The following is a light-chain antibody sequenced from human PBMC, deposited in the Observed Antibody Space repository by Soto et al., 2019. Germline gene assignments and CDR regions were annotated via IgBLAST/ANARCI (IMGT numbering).Light chain of an antibody. CDR3: QQYGSSYT. J-gene: IGKJ2*01. V-gene: IGKV3-20*01. Sequence: EIVLTQSPGTLSVSPGERATLSCRASQSVSSSYLAWYQQKPGQAPRLLMYGAASRATGIPDWFSGSGSGTDFTLTISRLEPEDFAVYYCQQYGSSYTFGQGTKLEIK. CDR1: QSVSSSY. CDR2: GAA.